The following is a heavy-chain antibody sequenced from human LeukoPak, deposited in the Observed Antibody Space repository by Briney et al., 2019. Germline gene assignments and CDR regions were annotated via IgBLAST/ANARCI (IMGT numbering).Heavy chain of an antibody. CDR2: ISSSSSYI. D-gene: IGHD6-19*01. CDR3: ARDAYSSGWYSSKGDWFDP. CDR1: GFTFSSYS. J-gene: IGHJ5*02. V-gene: IGHV3-21*01. Sequence: GGSLRLSCAASGFTFSSYSMTWVRQAPGKGLEWVSSISSSSSYIYYADSVKGRFTISRDNAKNSLYLQMNSLRAEDTAVYYCARDAYSSGWYSSKGDWFDPWGQGTLVTVSS.